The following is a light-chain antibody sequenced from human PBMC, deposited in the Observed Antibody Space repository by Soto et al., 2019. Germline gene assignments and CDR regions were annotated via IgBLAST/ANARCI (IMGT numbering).Light chain of an antibody. Sequence: QSALTQPASVSGSPGQSITISCTGTSSDVGGYKYVSWYQQEPGKAPKLMIYEVSNRPSGVSNRFSGSKSGNTASLTISGLQAEDEADYYCSSYTSSSTLVFGGGTNLTVL. J-gene: IGLJ3*02. CDR3: SSYTSSSTLV. V-gene: IGLV2-14*01. CDR1: SSDVGGYKY. CDR2: EVS.